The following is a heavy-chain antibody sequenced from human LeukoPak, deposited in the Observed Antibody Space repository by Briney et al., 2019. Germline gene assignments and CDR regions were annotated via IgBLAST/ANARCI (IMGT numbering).Heavy chain of an antibody. CDR2: IYYSGST. Sequence: SETLSLTCTVSGGSISSGDYYWGWIRQPRGKGLEWIGYIYYSGSTYYNPSLKSRVTISVATSKNQFSLKLSSVTAADTAVYYCARESTRMTLYDSSGYWGQGTLVTVSS. CDR1: GGSISSGDYY. D-gene: IGHD3-22*01. J-gene: IGHJ4*02. V-gene: IGHV4-30-4*08. CDR3: ARESTRMTLYDSSGY.